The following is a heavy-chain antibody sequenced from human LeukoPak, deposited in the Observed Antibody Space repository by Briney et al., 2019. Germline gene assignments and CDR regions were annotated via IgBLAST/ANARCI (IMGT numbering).Heavy chain of an antibody. V-gene: IGHV3-7*01. CDR1: GFTFSTYW. Sequence: GGSLRLSCAASGFTFSTYWMTWVRQTPGKGLERVANIKPDGSEKYYVDSVKGRFTISRDNAKNSPYLQMNSLRAEDTAMYYCTRSRTVAATWGQGTLVTVSS. CDR3: TRSRTVAAT. D-gene: IGHD6-25*01. CDR2: IKPDGSEK. J-gene: IGHJ4*02.